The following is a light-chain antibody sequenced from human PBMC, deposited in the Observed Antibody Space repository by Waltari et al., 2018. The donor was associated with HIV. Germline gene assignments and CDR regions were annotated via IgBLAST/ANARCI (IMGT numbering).Light chain of an antibody. J-gene: IGLJ1*01. V-gene: IGLV2-14*03. CDR3: CSYTVNSTGV. CDR1: SGDIGTYKY. Sequence: QSALTQPASVSGSPGQSIAISCTGTSGDIGTYKYVSWSQQHTGKVPKLIIYDVNVRPAGVSDRFSGSKSGNTATLTISGLHSDDEADYYCCSYTVNSTGVFGAGTKITV. CDR2: DVN.